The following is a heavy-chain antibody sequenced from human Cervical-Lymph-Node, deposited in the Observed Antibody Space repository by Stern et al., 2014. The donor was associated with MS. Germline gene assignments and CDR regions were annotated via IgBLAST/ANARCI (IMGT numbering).Heavy chain of an antibody. J-gene: IGHJ4*02. CDR3: ARSRDAYSPLAY. CDR2: IYYSGST. D-gene: IGHD5-24*01. CDR1: GGSISGYD. Sequence: VQLVESGPGLVKPSETLSLTCTVSGGSISGYDCSWIRQPPGKGLEWIGHIYYSGSTNYIPSLKSRVSISIDPPKNQFSLKLSSVTAADTAVYYCARSRDAYSPLAYWGQGALVTVSS. V-gene: IGHV4-59*01.